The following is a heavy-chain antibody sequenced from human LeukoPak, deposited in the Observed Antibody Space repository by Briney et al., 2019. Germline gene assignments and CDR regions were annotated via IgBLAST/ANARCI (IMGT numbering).Heavy chain of an antibody. CDR1: GFTFGTYA. CDR2: INSGGGNT. V-gene: IGHV3-23*01. Sequence: PVGCLRLSCAASGFTFGTYAMSWVRQAPGKGLEWVSAINSGGGNTYYADSVKGRFTISRDNSKNTRYLQMNSLRAEDTALYYCAKDRIPSSGWESDFWGQGTLVTVSS. J-gene: IGHJ4*02. CDR3: AKDRIPSSGWESDF. D-gene: IGHD3-22*01.